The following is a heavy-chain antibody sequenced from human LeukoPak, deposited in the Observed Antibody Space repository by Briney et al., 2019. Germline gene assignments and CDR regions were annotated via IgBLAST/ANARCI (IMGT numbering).Heavy chain of an antibody. V-gene: IGHV3-23*01. CDR1: GFTFSSYA. Sequence: GGSLRLSCAASGFTFSSYAMSWVRQAPGKGLEWVSAINGSGGSTYYADSVKGRFTISRDNSKNTLYLQMNSLRAEDTAVYYCAKVVVATPNAKNYYYYYGMDVWGQGTTVTVSS. D-gene: IGHD2-15*01. J-gene: IGHJ6*02. CDR2: INGSGGST. CDR3: AKVVVATPNAKNYYYYYGMDV.